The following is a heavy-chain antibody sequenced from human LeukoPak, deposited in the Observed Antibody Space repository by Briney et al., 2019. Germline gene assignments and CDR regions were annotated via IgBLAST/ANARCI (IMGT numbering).Heavy chain of an antibody. Sequence: GGSLRLSCAASGFTFSNYGMSWVRQAPGKGLQWVSGISGSGGERYYTESVKGRFTISRDNSKNTLYLQMNSLRAEDTAVYYCAKDYYALLWFGEFNRKYYFDYWGQGTLVTVSS. CDR1: GFTFSNYG. D-gene: IGHD3-10*01. CDR3: AKDYYALLWFGEFNRKYYFDY. J-gene: IGHJ4*02. CDR2: ISGSGGER. V-gene: IGHV3-23*01.